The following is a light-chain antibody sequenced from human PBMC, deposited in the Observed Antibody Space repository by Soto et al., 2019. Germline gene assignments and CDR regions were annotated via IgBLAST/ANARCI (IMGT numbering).Light chain of an antibody. CDR3: QQRSNWPLN. CDR2: AAS. J-gene: IGKJ4*01. Sequence: EIVLTQSPATLSLSPGERATLSCRASQSVSSYLAWYQQKPGQAPRLLIYAASNTSTAVPARFSVSGSGTDFTLTISSLVPEDFAVYYGQQRSNWPLNFGGGTKVEIK. CDR1: QSVSSY. V-gene: IGKV3-11*01.